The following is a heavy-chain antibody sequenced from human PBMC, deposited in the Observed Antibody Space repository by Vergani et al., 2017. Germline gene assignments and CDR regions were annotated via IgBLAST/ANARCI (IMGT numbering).Heavy chain of an antibody. CDR3: TRDREFGY. Sequence: ELQLVESGGGLVQPGGSLRLSCAASGFSVSSYYMSWVRQAPGKGLEWVSVIYNDGNTYYTDSVKGRFTISRDNSKNTLYLQMNSLRVEDTAVYYCTRDREFGYWGQGAPVTVSS. D-gene: IGHD1-26*01. CDR1: GFSVSSYY. V-gene: IGHV3-53*01. CDR2: IYNDGNT. J-gene: IGHJ4*02.